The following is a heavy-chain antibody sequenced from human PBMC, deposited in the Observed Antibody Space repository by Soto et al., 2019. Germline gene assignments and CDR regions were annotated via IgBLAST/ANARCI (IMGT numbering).Heavy chain of an antibody. D-gene: IGHD2-21*02. Sequence: ASVKVSCKASGGSLSSYAISWVRQAPGQGFEWMGGIIPIFGTANYAQKFQGRVTITADESTSTAYMELSSLRSEDTAVYYCARSSFVVTAHPNWYFDLWGRGTLVTVSS. CDR2: IIPIFGTA. V-gene: IGHV1-69*13. CDR3: ARSSFVVTAHPNWYFDL. CDR1: GGSLSSYA. J-gene: IGHJ2*01.